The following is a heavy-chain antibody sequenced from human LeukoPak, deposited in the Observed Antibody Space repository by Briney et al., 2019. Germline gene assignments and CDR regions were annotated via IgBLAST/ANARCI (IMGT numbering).Heavy chain of an antibody. J-gene: IGHJ3*02. CDR1: AHSFTTYS. D-gene: IGHD4-17*01. Sequence: GESLKISCKGSAHSFTTYSILWVRQMPGKGLEWMGIIYPGDSDTRYSPSFQGQVTISADKSISTAYLQWSSLKASDTAMYYCAMSNWPFTVTTGNDAFDIWGQGTMVTVSS. V-gene: IGHV5-51*01. CDR2: IYPGDSDT. CDR3: AMSNWPFTVTTGNDAFDI.